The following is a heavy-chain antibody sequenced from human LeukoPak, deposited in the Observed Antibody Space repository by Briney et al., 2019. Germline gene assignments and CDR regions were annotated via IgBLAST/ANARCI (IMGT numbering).Heavy chain of an antibody. CDR2: IRQDGIVQ. D-gene: IGHD1/OR15-1a*01. V-gene: IGHV3-7*01. J-gene: IGHJ4*02. Sequence: PGGSLRLSCAASGFTFSSYWMSWGRQAPGKGLEWVANIRQDGIVQNYVDSVKGRFTISRDNPKNSVYLQMSSLRAEDTAVYYCLVTTRSRGFDYWGQGTLVTVSS. CDR1: GFTFSSYW. CDR3: LVTTRSRGFDY.